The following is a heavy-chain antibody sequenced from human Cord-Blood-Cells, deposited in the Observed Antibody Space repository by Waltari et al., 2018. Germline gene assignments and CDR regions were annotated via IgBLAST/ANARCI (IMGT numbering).Heavy chain of an antibody. CDR1: GFTFSSYG. CDR2: IRYDGSNK. Sequence: QVQLVESGGGVVQPGGSLRPSCAASGFTFSSYGRPWVCQAPGKGLEWVAFIRYDGSNKDYADSVKGRFTISRDNSKNTLYLQMNSLRAEDTAVYYCAKGMRGYDPDAFDIWGQGTMVTVSS. V-gene: IGHV3-30*02. D-gene: IGHD5-12*01. CDR3: AKGMRGYDPDAFDI. J-gene: IGHJ3*02.